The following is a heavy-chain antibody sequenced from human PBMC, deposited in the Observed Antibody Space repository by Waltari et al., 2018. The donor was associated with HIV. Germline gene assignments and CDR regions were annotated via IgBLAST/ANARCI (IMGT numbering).Heavy chain of an antibody. J-gene: IGHJ4*02. Sequence: EVQLVESGGGWVQPGGSLTLTCEASGFTFTFYWLSWVRQAPGKGLEWVANINQAGTERHYVDSVRGRFTISRDNCKTSVFLQMNSLTVEDTAVYYCATTHGSGDYDNDFDYWGQGTLV. CDR3: ATTHGSGDYDNDFDY. CDR2: INQAGTER. D-gene: IGHD3-10*01. CDR1: GFTFTFYW. V-gene: IGHV3-7*01.